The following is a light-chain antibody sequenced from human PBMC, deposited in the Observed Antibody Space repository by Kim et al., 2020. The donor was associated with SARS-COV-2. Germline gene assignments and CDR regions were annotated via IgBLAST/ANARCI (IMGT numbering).Light chain of an antibody. V-gene: IGKV3-20*01. Sequence: SPGERATPSCRASQSVSSSYLAWYQQKPGQAPRLLIYGASSRATGIPDRFSGSGSGTDFTLTISRLEPEDFAVYYCQQYGSSRLTFGGGTKVDIK. CDR3: QQYGSSRLT. CDR1: QSVSSSY. CDR2: GAS. J-gene: IGKJ4*01.